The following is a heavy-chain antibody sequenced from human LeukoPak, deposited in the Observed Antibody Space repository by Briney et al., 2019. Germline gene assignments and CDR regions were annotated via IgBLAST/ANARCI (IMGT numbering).Heavy chain of an antibody. Sequence: TPSETLSLTCTVSGGSISSYYWSWIRQPAGKGLEWIGRIYTSGSTNYNPSLKSRVTMSVDTSKNQFSLKLSSVTAADTAVYYCARGRSGHQSYYYYYYMDVWGKGTTVTVSS. D-gene: IGHD3-3*01. CDR3: ARGRSGHQSYYYYYYMDV. J-gene: IGHJ6*03. V-gene: IGHV4-4*07. CDR2: IYTSGST. CDR1: GGSISSYY.